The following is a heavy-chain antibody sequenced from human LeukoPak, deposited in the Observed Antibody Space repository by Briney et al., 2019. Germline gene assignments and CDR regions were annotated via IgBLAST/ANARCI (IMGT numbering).Heavy chain of an antibody. V-gene: IGHV3-74*01. CDR2: IKKDGSDT. J-gene: IGHJ6*02. CDR3: ATDMGDDTSGSYRFGLDV. Sequence: GGSLTLSCAASGFTFSSHWMYWVRQVPGKGLVWVSRIKKDGSDTTYADSVKGRFTISRDNAKNTLYLQMHSLRAEDTAVYYCATDMGDDTSGSYRFGLDVWGLGTTVTVSS. D-gene: IGHD3-22*01. CDR1: GFTFSSHW.